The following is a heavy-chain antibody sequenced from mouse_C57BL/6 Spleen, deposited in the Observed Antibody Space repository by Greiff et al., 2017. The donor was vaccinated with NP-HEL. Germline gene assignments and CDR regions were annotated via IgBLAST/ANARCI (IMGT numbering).Heavy chain of an antibody. V-gene: IGHV5-17*01. CDR2: ISSGSSTI. Sequence: EVKLVESGGGLVKPGGSLKLSCAASGFTFSDYGMHWVRQAPEKGLEWVAYISSGSSTIYYADTVKGRFTISRDNAKNTLFLQMTSLRSEDTAMYYCARGSSWDYYAMDYWGQGTSVTVSS. CDR3: ARGSSWDYYAMDY. J-gene: IGHJ4*01. CDR1: GFTFSDYG. D-gene: IGHD1-1*01.